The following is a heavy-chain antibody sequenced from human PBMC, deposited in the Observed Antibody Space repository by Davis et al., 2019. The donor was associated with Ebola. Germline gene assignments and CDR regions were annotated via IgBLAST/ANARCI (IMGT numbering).Heavy chain of an antibody. D-gene: IGHD2-15*01. CDR2: ISASEGHT. J-gene: IGHJ4*02. V-gene: IGHV3-23*01. Sequence: PGGSLRLSCAASEFTFSNYDMSWVRQVPGKGLEWVSTISASEGHTHYSDSVKGRFTISRDNSKDTLYLQMNSLRAEDTATYYCARYCHYPDCSYFDSWGQGTLVTVSS. CDR3: ARYCHYPDCSYFDS. CDR1: EFTFSNYD.